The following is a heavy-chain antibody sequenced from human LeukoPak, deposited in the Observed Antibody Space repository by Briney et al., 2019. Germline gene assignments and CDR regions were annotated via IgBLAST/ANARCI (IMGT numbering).Heavy chain of an antibody. J-gene: IGHJ4*02. D-gene: IGHD4-23*01. V-gene: IGHV3-30*03. CDR3: ARLRRYGGNWAFDY. CDR1: GFTFRNYG. CDR2: ISIDGSEK. Sequence: GGSLRLSCAASGFTFRNYGMHWVRQAPGKGLEWVAVISIDGSEKYYADSVKGRFTISRDNSKNTLYLQMNSLRDEDTAVYYCARLRRYGGNWAFDYWGQGTLVTVSS.